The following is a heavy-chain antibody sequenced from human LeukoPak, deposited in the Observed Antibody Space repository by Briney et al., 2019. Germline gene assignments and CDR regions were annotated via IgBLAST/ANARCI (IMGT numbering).Heavy chain of an antibody. V-gene: IGHV4-59*02. J-gene: IGHJ4*02. D-gene: IGHD4-17*01. Sequence: PSETLSLTCSVSGGXVRSYYCSWIRQPPGKGLEWIGDIDSSGSTIYNPSLRSRVTISRDTSKNQFSLKLTSVTAADTAVYYCARGGTTVTSVLPGWGQGTLVTVSS. CDR2: IDSSGST. CDR3: ARGGTTVTSVLPG. CDR1: GGXVRSYY.